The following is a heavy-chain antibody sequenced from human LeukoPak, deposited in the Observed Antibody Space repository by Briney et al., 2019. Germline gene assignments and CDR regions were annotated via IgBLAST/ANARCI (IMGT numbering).Heavy chain of an antibody. CDR3: ARALAAYGAFDI. CDR1: GGSISSYY. CDR2: IYYSGST. Sequence: SETLSLTCTVSGGSISSYYWSWIRQPPGKGLEWIGYIYYSGSTNYNPSLKSRVTISVDTSKNQLSLKLSSVTAADTAVYYCARALAAYGAFDIWGQGTMVTVSS. D-gene: IGHD2-15*01. J-gene: IGHJ3*02. V-gene: IGHV4-59*01.